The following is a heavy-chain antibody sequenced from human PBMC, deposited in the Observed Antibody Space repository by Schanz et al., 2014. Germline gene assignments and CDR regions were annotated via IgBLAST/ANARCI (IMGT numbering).Heavy chain of an antibody. V-gene: IGHV1-69*04. D-gene: IGHD2-15*01. CDR3: ERDERGTWDC. CDR2: IIPIFGIE. Sequence: KKPGSSVKVSCKASGGTFSSYAISWVRQAPGQGLEWMGRIIPIFGIEHYAQKFQGRFTITADKSTRREYMEMSRLRYEDKAVYYCERDERGTWDCWGQGTMVTDYS. J-gene: IGHJ4*02. CDR1: GGTFSSYA.